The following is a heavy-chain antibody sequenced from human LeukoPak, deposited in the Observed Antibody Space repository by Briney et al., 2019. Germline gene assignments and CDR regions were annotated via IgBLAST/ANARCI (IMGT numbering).Heavy chain of an antibody. CDR1: GGSFSGYY. V-gene: IGHV4-34*01. J-gene: IGHJ6*03. CDR3: ARGRRELLKPVRYYYYIDV. D-gene: IGHD1-7*01. CDR2: INHSGST. Sequence: SETLSLTCAVYGGSFSGYYGSWIRQPPGKGLEWIGEINHSGSTNYNPSLKSRVTISVDTSKNQFSLKLSSVTAADTAVYYCARGRRELLKPVRYYYYIDVWGKGTTVTVSS.